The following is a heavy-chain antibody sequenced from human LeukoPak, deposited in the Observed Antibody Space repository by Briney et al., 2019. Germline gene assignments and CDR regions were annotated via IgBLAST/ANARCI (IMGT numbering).Heavy chain of an antibody. J-gene: IGHJ6*03. CDR2: INWNGGST. CDR1: GFTFDDYG. D-gene: IGHD2-2*02. Sequence: GGSLRLSCTASGFTFDDYGMSWVRQAPGKGLEWVSGINWNGGSTGYADSVKGRFTIFRDNAKNSLYLQMNSLRAEDTALYYCARAIPIRHPRDYYYYMDVWGKGTTVTVSS. CDR3: ARAIPIRHPRDYYYYMDV. V-gene: IGHV3-20*04.